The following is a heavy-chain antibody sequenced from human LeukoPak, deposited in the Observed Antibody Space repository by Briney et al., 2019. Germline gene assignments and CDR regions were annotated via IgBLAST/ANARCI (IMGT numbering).Heavy chain of an antibody. Sequence: PGGSLRLSCAASGFTFSDYYMSWIRQAPGKGLEWVSYISSSGSTIYYADSVKGRFTISRDNAKNSLYLQMNSLRAEDTAVYYCARESGLGVVPAAARRGYSYGPGYWGQGTLVTVSS. J-gene: IGHJ4*02. CDR3: ARESGLGVVPAAARRGYSYGPGY. D-gene: IGHD2-2*01. V-gene: IGHV3-11*01. CDR1: GFTFSDYY. CDR2: ISSSGSTI.